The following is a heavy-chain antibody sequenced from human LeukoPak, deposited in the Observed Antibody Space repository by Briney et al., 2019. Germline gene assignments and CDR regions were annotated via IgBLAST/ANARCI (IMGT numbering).Heavy chain of an antibody. CDR2: ISAYNGNT. J-gene: IGHJ4*02. V-gene: IGHV1-18*01. D-gene: IGHD6-6*01. CDR3: ARPLKYSSSSGRGGYFDY. CDR1: GYTFTSYG. Sequence: ASVKVSCKASGYTFTSYGISWVRQAPGQGLEWMGWISAYNGNTNYARGLQGRVTMTTDTSTSTAYMELTSLRSDDTAVYYCARPLKYSSSSGRGGYFDYWGQGTLVTVSS.